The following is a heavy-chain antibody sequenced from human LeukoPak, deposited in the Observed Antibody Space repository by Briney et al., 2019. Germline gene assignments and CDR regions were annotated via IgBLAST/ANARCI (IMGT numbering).Heavy chain of an antibody. V-gene: IGHV3-48*01. CDR1: AFTFSDYS. CDR2: ISGRSSTI. CDR3: ARDRIKSGSYYFDY. Sequence: GGSLRLSCAASAFTFSDYSMNWVRPAPGKGLERVSYISGRSSTIYYADSVKGRFTISRDNAKNSMYLQMNSLRAEDTAVYYCARDRIKSGSYYFDYWGQGTLVTVSS. D-gene: IGHD1-26*01. J-gene: IGHJ4*02.